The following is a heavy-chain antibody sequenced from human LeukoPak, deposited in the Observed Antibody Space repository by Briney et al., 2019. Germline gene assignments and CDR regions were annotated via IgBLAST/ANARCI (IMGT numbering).Heavy chain of an antibody. CDR3: ARGGRSGSGIYGMDV. CDR2: IYHSGST. J-gene: IGHJ6*04. Sequence: SETLSLTSAVSSCSISSSNWWSWAREPPGKGLEWIGEIYHSGSTNYNPSLKSRVTRSVDKSKNQFSLKLSSVTAADTAVYYCARGGRSGSGIYGMDVWGKGTTVTVSS. V-gene: IGHV4-4*02. CDR1: SCSISSSNW. D-gene: IGHD3-10*01.